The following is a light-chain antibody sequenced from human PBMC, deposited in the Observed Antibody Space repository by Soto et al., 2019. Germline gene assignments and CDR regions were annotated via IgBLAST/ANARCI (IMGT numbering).Light chain of an antibody. CDR3: AAWNDSLNGPHVV. J-gene: IGLJ2*01. CDR2: RNN. CDR1: SSNIGSNT. Sequence: QSVLTQPPSASGTPGQRVTISCSGSSSNIGSNTVDWYKQLPGTAPKLLIFRNNQRPSGVPDRFSGSKSGTSASLAISGLQSEDEADYYCAAWNDSLNGPHVVFGGGTKLTVL. V-gene: IGLV1-44*01.